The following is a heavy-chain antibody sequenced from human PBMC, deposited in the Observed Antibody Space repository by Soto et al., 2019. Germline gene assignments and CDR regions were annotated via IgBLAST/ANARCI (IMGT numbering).Heavy chain of an antibody. CDR1: GYTFSDTA. CDR2: VASKPEGYTT. D-gene: IGHD1-26*01. Sequence: EVQLVESGGGLVQPGGSLKLSCAASGYTFSDTAIHWVRQAPGKGLEWVGRVASKPEGYTTTYGASVKGRFTISRDESQNTADLQMTSLKTEDTAVYYCNKYSGTVSAPAALGPGTLVTVCS. CDR3: NKYSGTVSAPAA. V-gene: IGHV3-73*02. J-gene: IGHJ5*02.